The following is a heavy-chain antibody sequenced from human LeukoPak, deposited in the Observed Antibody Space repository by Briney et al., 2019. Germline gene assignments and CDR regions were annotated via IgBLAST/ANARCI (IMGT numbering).Heavy chain of an antibody. V-gene: IGHV3-21*01. CDR2: ISSSSIYI. CDR3: ANPSAGTGSDY. J-gene: IGHJ4*02. Sequence: GGSLRLSCAASGFSFSSYSMNWVRQAPGKGLEWVSSISSSSIYIYYADSVKGRFTISRDNSKNTLYLQMNSLRAEDTAVYYCANPSAGTGSDYWGQGTLVTVSS. D-gene: IGHD6-13*01. CDR1: GFSFSSYS.